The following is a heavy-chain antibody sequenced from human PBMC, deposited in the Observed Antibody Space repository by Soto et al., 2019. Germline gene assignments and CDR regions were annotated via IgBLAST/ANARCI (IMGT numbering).Heavy chain of an antibody. CDR3: ARQGQLVYYYYGMDV. D-gene: IGHD6-6*01. Sequence: PGESLKISCKGSGYSFTSYWIGWVRQMPGKGLEWMGTIYPGDSDTRYSPSFQGQVTISADKSISTAYLQWSSLKASDTAMYYCARQGQLVYYYYGMDVWGQGTTVTVSS. CDR2: IYPGDSDT. CDR1: GYSFTSYW. J-gene: IGHJ6*02. V-gene: IGHV5-51*01.